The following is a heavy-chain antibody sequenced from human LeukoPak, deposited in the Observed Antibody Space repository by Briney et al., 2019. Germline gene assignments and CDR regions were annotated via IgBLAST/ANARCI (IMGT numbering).Heavy chain of an antibody. CDR3: ARVTQQPQDFDY. V-gene: IGHV3-43D*03. D-gene: IGHD6-13*01. J-gene: IGHJ4*02. CDR2: ISWDGGST. Sequence: PGGSLRLSCSASGFTFDDYAMHWVRQAPGKGLEWVSLISWDGGSTYYADSVKGRFTISRDNSKNTLYLQMNSLRAEDTAVYYCARVTQQPQDFDYWGQGTLVTVSS. CDR1: GFTFDDYA.